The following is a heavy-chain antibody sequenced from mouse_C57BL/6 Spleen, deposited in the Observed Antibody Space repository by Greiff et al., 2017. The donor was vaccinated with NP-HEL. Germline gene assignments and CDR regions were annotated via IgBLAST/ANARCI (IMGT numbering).Heavy chain of an antibody. D-gene: IGHD4-1*01. CDR1: GYTFTDYE. CDR3: TRFGKDAMDY. Sequence: VQVVESGAELVRPGASVTLSCKASGYTFTDYEMHWVKQTPVHGLEWIGAIDPETGGTAYNQKFKGKAILTADKTSSTAYMELRSLTSEDSAVYYCTRFGKDAMDYWGQGTSVTVSS. J-gene: IGHJ4*01. V-gene: IGHV1-15*01. CDR2: IDPETGGT.